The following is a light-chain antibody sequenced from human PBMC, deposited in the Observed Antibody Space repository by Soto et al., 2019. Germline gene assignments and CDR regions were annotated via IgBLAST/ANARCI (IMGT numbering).Light chain of an antibody. CDR3: GSYAGSYTYV. CDR1: SSDVGGYNY. J-gene: IGLJ1*01. Sequence: QSALTQPRSVSGSPGQSVTISCTGTSSDVGGYNYVSWYQQHPGKAPKLMIYVVSKRPAGVPDRFSGSKSGNPASLTISGLQAEDEADYYCGSYAGSYTYVFGTGTKLTV. CDR2: VVS. V-gene: IGLV2-11*01.